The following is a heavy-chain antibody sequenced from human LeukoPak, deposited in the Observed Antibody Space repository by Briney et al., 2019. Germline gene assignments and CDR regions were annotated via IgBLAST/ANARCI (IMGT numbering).Heavy chain of an antibody. CDR1: GGSISSGGYF. Sequence: PSETLSLTCTVSGGSISSGGYFWSWIRQHPGKGLEWIGYIYYSGNTYYNPSLKSRVTISVDTSKNQFSLRLSSVTAADTAVYYCASRSYDTSGSPNAFDFWGQGTMVTVSS. V-gene: IGHV4-31*03. D-gene: IGHD3-22*01. CDR2: IYYSGNT. J-gene: IGHJ3*01. CDR3: ASRSYDTSGSPNAFDF.